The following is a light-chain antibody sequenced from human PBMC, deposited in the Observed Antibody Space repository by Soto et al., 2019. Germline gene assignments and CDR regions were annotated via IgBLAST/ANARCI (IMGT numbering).Light chain of an antibody. CDR1: SSNIGAGYD. CDR3: QSYDSSLSGPYV. V-gene: IGLV1-40*01. CDR2: ANN. Sequence: QSVLTQPPSASGTPGQRVTISCTGSSSNIGAGYDVHWYQHLPGTAPKLLFYANNNRPSGVPDRFSASKSGTSASLAITGLQAEDEADYYCQSYDSSLSGPYVFGTGTKVTVL. J-gene: IGLJ1*01.